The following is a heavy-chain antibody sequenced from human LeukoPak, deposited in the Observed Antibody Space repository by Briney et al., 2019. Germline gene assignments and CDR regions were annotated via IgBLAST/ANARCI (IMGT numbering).Heavy chain of an antibody. V-gene: IGHV3-74*01. D-gene: IGHD6-19*01. CDR3: ARANSSGWYFDY. CDR2: INSDGSST. J-gene: IGHJ4*02. Sequence: PGGSLRLSCAASGFTFSSYWMHWVRQAPGKGLVWVSRINSDGSSTSYADSVEGRFTISRDNAKNTLYLQMNGLRAEDTAVYYCARANSSGWYFDYWGQGTLVTVSS. CDR1: GFTFSSYW.